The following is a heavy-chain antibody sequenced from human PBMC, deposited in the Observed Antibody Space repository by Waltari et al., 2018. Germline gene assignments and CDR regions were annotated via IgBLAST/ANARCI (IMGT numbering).Heavy chain of an antibody. CDR1: GYSFTSSW. CDR3: ARRVGEGFDY. CDR2: ICPGDADT. V-gene: IGHV5-51*03. Sequence: EVQLVQSGAEVKKPGESLKTSCKGSGYSFTSSWIGWVRQMPGKGLGWMGIICPGDADTGDSPSFQGQCTSSADMSISTAYRQWSSLKASDTAMYYCARRVGEGFDYWGQGTLVTVSS. J-gene: IGHJ4*02. D-gene: IGHD3-16*01.